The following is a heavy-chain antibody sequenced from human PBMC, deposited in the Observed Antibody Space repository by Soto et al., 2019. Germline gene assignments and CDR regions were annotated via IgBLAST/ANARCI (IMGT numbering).Heavy chain of an antibody. CDR1: GYSFTSYW. CDR2: IYPGDSDT. J-gene: IGHJ6*02. CDR3: ARHRGSKGCYFGMDV. D-gene: IGHD6-13*01. Sequence: GESLKISCKGSGYSFTSYWINWVRQMPGKGLEWMGVIYPGDSDTRYSPSFRGQVTISADKSINTAYLQWRSLKASDTAVYYCARHRGSKGCYFGMDVWGQGTTVTVSS. V-gene: IGHV5-51*01.